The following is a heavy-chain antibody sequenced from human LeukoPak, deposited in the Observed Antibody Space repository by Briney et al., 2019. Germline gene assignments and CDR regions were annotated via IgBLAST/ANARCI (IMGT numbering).Heavy chain of an antibody. CDR2: ISAYNGNT. CDR1: DYTFPTYS. V-gene: IGHV1-18*01. CDR3: ARARLAVHGTVWLDR. J-gene: IGHJ5*02. D-gene: IGHD6-19*01. Sequence: ASVRVSCKPSDYTFPTYSFVWVRQAPGQGLEWMGWISAYNGNTQYAQKFQDRVTITTDRSASTAYMELRRLRSDDTAIYHCARARLAVHGTVWLDRWGQGTLVTVSS.